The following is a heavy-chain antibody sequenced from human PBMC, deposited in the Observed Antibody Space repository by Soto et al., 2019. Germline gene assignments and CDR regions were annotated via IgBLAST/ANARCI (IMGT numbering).Heavy chain of an antibody. CDR2: INSGNGNT. D-gene: IGHD5-12*01. J-gene: IGHJ4*02. Sequence: GASVKVSCKASGYTFTSYTMHWVRQAPGQRLEWMGWINSGNGNTKYLQNFQGRVTMSVDTSKNQFSLKLSSVAAADTAVYYCARHTDIVSSTVYNWGQGILVTVSS. V-gene: IGHV1-3*01. CDR1: GYTFTSYT. CDR3: ARHTDIVSSTVYN.